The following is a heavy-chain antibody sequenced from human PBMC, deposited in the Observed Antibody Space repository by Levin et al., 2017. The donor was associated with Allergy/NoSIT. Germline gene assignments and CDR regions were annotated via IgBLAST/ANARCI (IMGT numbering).Heavy chain of an antibody. CDR2: INSDGSSI. CDR3: ARPVVGDSCANF. Sequence: LSLTCAASGFTFRSSWMHWVRQAPGKGLVWVSRINSDGSSISYADSVRGRFTVSRDNAKNTLFLQMNSLRAEDTGVYYCARPVVGDSCANFWGQGTLVTVSS. D-gene: IGHD5-18*01. CDR1: GFTFRSSW. J-gene: IGHJ4*02. V-gene: IGHV3-74*01.